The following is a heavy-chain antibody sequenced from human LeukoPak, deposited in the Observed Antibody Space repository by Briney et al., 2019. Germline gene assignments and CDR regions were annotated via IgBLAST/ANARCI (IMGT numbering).Heavy chain of an antibody. J-gene: IGHJ4*02. CDR2: IYYSGST. CDR1: GGSVSSGSYY. D-gene: IGHD4-17*01. V-gene: IGHV4-61*01. CDR3: ARDLGDYDNYFDY. Sequence: PSETLSLTCTVSGGSVSSGSYYWSWIRQPPGKGLEWIGYIYYSGSTNYNPSIKSRVTISVDTSKNQFSLKLSSVTAADTAVYYCARDLGDYDNYFDYWGQGTLVTVSS.